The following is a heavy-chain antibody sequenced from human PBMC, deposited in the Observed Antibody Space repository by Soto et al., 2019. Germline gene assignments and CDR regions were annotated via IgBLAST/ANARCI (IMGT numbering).Heavy chain of an antibody. Sequence: GVSLRLSCAASGCTFSSYGMHCVRQAPGKGLEWVSFISSNSGYIYYADSVKGRFTISRDNAKNSLYLQMNSLRAEDTAVYYCARDKMIVVVPAAVNWFDPWGQGTLVTVSS. V-gene: IGHV3-21*01. CDR1: GCTFSSYG. D-gene: IGHD2-2*01. CDR2: ISSNSGYI. J-gene: IGHJ5*02. CDR3: ARDKMIVVVPAAVNWFDP.